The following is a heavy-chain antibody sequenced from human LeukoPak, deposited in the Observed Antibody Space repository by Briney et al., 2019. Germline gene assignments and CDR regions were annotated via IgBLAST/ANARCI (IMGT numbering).Heavy chain of an antibody. J-gene: IGHJ5*02. D-gene: IGHD2-15*01. V-gene: IGHV3-33*01. CDR1: GFTFSSYG. CDR2: IWYDGSNK. CDR3: ARDYCSGGSCYRGWFDP. Sequence: GGSLRLSCAASGFTFSSYGMHWVRQAPGKGLEWVAVIWYDGSNKYYADSVKGRSTISRDNSKNTLYLQMNSLRAEDTAVYYCARDYCSGGSCYRGWFDPWGQGTLVTVSS.